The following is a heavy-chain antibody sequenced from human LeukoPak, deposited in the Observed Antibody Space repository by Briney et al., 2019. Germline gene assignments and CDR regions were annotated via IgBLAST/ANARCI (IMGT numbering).Heavy chain of an antibody. D-gene: IGHD5-18*01. V-gene: IGHV3-74*01. J-gene: IGHJ5*02. CDR2: IKFDGSST. Sequence: GGSLRLSCAASGFTFSTYWMHWVRQAPGKGLVWVSRIKFDGSSTTYADSEKGRFTISRDNAKNTLYLQMNSLRAGDTAVYYCARGAEGHNYGEFDRWGQGTLVTVSS. CDR3: ARGAEGHNYGEFDR. CDR1: GFTFSTYW.